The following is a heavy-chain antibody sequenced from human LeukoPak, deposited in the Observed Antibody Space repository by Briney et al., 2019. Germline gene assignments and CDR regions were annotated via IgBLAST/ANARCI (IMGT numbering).Heavy chain of an antibody. Sequence: HPGGSLRLSCAASGFTFSSYAMSWVRQAPGKGLEWVSAISTDGRTHYADSVRGRFTISRDNSKNTLFLQMNSLRAEDTAVYYCAKVTSAYWGQGTLVTVSS. CDR1: GFTFSSYA. J-gene: IGHJ4*02. V-gene: IGHV3-23*01. CDR2: ISTDGRT. CDR3: AKVTSAY.